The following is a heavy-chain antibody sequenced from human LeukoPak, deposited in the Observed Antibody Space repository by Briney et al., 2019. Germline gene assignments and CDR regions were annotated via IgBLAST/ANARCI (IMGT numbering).Heavy chain of an antibody. CDR3: ARDNYYDSGKIDY. V-gene: IGHV4-59*01. CDR2: IYYSGST. D-gene: IGHD3-22*01. J-gene: IGHJ4*02. CDR1: GGSISSYY. Sequence: SETLSLTCTVSGGSISSYYWSWIRQPPGKGLEWIGYIYYSGSTNYNPSLKSRVTISVDTSKNQFSLKLSSVTAADTAVYYCARDNYYDSGKIDYWGQGTLVTVSS.